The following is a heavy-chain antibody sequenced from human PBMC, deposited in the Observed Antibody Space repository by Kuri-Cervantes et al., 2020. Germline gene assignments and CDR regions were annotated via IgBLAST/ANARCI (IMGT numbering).Heavy chain of an antibody. CDR1: EITYSNYA. J-gene: IGHJ6*03. CDR3: AREDYYYMDV. CDR2: ISASGDST. Sequence: GGSLRLSCAASEITYSNYAMTWVRQAPGKGLEWVSTISASGDSTNYAASVEGRFTISRDNSKNRLYLQMNSLRAEDTALYYCAREDYYYMDVWGKGTSVTVSS. V-gene: IGHV3-23*01.